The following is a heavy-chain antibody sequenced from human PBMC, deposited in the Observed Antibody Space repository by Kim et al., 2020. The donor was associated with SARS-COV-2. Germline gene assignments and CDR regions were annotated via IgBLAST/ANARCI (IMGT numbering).Heavy chain of an antibody. CDR1: GYSFTSYW. Sequence: GESLKISCKGSGYSFTSYWISWVRQMPGKGLEWMGRIDPSDSYTNYSPSFQGHVTISADKSISTAYLPWSSLQASDTAMYYCARSDYYGSGRAAFDIWGQGTMVSVSS. V-gene: IGHV5-10-1*01. J-gene: IGHJ3*02. CDR2: IDPSDSYT. D-gene: IGHD3-10*01. CDR3: ARSDYYGSGRAAFDI.